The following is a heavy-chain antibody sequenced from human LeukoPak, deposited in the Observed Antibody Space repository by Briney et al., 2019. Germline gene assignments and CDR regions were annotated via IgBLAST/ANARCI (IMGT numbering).Heavy chain of an antibody. D-gene: IGHD2-2*02. J-gene: IGHJ6*02. CDR3: ARGLGYCSSTSCYNYYYGMDV. CDR2: IIPIFGTV. V-gene: IGHV1-69*13. CDR1: GGTFSSYA. Sequence: ASVMVSCKASGGTFSSYAISWVRQAPGQGLEWMGGIIPIFGTVNYAQKFQGRVTITADESTSTAYMELSSLRSEDTAVYYCARGLGYCSSTSCYNYYYGMDVWGQGTTVTVSS.